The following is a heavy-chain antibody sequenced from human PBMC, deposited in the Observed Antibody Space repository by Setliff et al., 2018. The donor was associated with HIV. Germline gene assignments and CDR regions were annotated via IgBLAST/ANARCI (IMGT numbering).Heavy chain of an antibody. J-gene: IGHJ4*02. Sequence: NPSETLSLTCTVSGGSISSYYWSWIRQPAGKGLEWIGHIYISGSTNYNPSFNSRVTMSVDTSKNQFSLRLTSVTAADTAVYYSARTKADGYNGVFDSWGQGTLVTVSS. D-gene: IGHD5-12*01. V-gene: IGHV4-4*07. CDR1: GGSISSYY. CDR3: ARTKADGYNGVFDS. CDR2: IYISGST.